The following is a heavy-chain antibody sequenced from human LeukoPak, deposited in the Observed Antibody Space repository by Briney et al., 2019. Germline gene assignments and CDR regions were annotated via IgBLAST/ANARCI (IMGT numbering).Heavy chain of an antibody. CDR3: ARVFYISPYYDSSGYYAG. V-gene: IGHV3-74*01. J-gene: IGHJ4*02. D-gene: IGHD3-22*01. CDR2: INSDGRRI. Sequence: PGGSLRLSCAASGFTFSSYWMHWVRQAPGRGLVWVSRINSDGRRISYADSVKGRFTIPRDNAKNTLYLQMNSLRAEETAVYYCARVFYISPYYDSSGYYAGWGQGTLVTVSS. CDR1: GFTFSSYW.